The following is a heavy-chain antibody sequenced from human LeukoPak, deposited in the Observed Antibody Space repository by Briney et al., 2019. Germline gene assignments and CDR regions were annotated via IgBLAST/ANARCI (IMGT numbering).Heavy chain of an antibody. CDR2: FDPEDGET. CDR3: ATIHRLPSIAARRAFDY. D-gene: IGHD6-6*01. Sequence: ASVKVSCKASGYTFTSYGISWVRQAPGQGLEWMGGFDPEDGETIYAQKFQGRVTMTEDTSTDTAYMELSSLRSEDTAVYYCATIHRLPSIAARRAFDYWGQGTLVTVSS. V-gene: IGHV1-24*01. CDR1: GYTFTSYG. J-gene: IGHJ4*02.